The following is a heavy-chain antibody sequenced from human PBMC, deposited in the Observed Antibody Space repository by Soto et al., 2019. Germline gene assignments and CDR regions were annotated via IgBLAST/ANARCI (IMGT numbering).Heavy chain of an antibody. D-gene: IGHD1-26*01. CDR1: GFSLTTDRVG. J-gene: IGHJ4*02. CDR3: AHVYGGRSCY. V-gene: IGHV2-5*02. Sequence: ITLKESGPTLVKPTQTLTLTCTFSGFSLTTDRVGVGWIRQPPGEALEWLAVIYWDDSKTYRPSLESRLTITKDTSKSQVVLTMPNIDSLETATYYCAHVYGGRSCYWGEGTLVTVSS. CDR2: IYWDDSK.